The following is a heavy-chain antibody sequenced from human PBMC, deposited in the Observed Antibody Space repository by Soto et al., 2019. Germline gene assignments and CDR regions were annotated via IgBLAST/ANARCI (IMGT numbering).Heavy chain of an antibody. J-gene: IGHJ3*02. Sequence: QVQLVESGGGVVQPGESLRLSCAASGFTFSSYGMPWVRQAPGKGLEWVAFISFDGGEKYYADSVKGRITITRDNSNNVLYVQLKSLRAEVTAVYYCAKDRAWMRDAFDIWGQGTIVAVSS. D-gene: IGHD5-12*01. CDR3: AKDRAWMRDAFDI. CDR1: GFTFSSYG. CDR2: ISFDGGEK. V-gene: IGHV3-30*18.